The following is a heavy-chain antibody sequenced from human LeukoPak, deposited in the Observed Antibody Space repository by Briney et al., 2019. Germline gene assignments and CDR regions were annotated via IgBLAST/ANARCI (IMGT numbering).Heavy chain of an antibody. CDR3: ARVHTPSDFFGRIGSSRYFDY. CDR2: VSAYNGNT. D-gene: IGHD6-25*01. Sequence: GASVKVSCKASGYTFTSYGISWVRQSPGQGLEWMGWVSAYNGNTNYAQKLQGRVTMTTDTSTSTAYMELRSLRSDDTAVYYCARVHTPSDFFGRIGSSRYFDYWGQGTLVTVSS. CDR1: GYTFTSYG. V-gene: IGHV1-18*01. J-gene: IGHJ4*02.